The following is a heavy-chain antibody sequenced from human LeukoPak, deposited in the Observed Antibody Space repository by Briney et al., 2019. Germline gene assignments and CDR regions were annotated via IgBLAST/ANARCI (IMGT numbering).Heavy chain of an antibody. V-gene: IGHV1-45*02. Sequence: GSSVKVSCKASGYTFTYRYLHWVRQAPGQALEWMGWITPFNGNTNYAQKFQDRVTITRDRSMSTAYMELSSLRSEDTAMYYCASGRNDKHADYWGQGTLVTVSS. J-gene: IGHJ4*02. D-gene: IGHD1-1*01. CDR1: GYTFTYRY. CDR3: ASGRNDKHADY. CDR2: ITPFNGNT.